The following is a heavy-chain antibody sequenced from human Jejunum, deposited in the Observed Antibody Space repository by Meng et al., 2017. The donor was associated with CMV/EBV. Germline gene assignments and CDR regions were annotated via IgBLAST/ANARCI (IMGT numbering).Heavy chain of an antibody. D-gene: IGHD2-8*01. V-gene: IGHV1-46*01. Sequence: FITYDRHGVRQAPGQGLEWVGMINAYNGDTTYAQNFQGRVTLTRDTSTNTVYMDVSSLRSEDTALYFCAREYCTTAKCSYNPHVYDPWGQGALVTVSS. J-gene: IGHJ5*02. CDR1: FITYD. CDR3: AREYCTTAKCSYNPHVYDP. CDR2: INAYNGDT.